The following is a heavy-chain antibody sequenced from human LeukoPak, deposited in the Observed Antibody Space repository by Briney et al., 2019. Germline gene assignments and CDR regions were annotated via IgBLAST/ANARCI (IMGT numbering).Heavy chain of an antibody. J-gene: IGHJ4*02. D-gene: IGHD3-10*01. Sequence: ASVKVSCKASGYTFTSYGINWVRQATGQGLEWMGWMNPNSGNTGYAQKFQGRVTMTRNTSISTAYMELSSLRSEDTAVYYCARGAITMVRGVIWLDYWGQGTLVTVSS. CDR2: MNPNSGNT. CDR1: GYTFTSYG. CDR3: ARGAITMVRGVIWLDY. V-gene: IGHV1-8*02.